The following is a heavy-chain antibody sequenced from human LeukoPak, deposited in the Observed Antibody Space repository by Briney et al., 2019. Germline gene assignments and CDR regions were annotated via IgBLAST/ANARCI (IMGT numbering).Heavy chain of an antibody. D-gene: IGHD6-19*01. Sequence: GGSLRLSCAASGFTFSSYAMSWVRQAPGKGLEWVSAISGSGGSTYYADSVKGRFTISRDNSKNTLYLQMNSLRAEDTAVYYCAILTGGWYWSYWGQGTLVTVSS. J-gene: IGHJ4*02. CDR3: AILTGGWYWSY. CDR1: GFTFSSYA. V-gene: IGHV3-23*01. CDR2: ISGSGGST.